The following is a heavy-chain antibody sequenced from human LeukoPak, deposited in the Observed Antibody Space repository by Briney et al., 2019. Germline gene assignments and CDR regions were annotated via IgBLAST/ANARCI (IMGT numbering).Heavy chain of an antibody. CDR2: ITADSGTT. J-gene: IGHJ4*02. CDR3: ASRDYFDY. V-gene: IGHV3-48*02. CDR1: GFTFSTKS. Sequence: GGSLRLSCAASGFTFSTKSMNWVRQAPGKGLEWVSYITADSGTTYYADSVKGRFTISRDNPKNSLYLQLNSLRDEDTAVYYCASRDYFDYWGQGTLVTVSS.